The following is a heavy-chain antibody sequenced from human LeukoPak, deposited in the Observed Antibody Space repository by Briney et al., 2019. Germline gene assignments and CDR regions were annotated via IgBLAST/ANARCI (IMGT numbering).Heavy chain of an antibody. CDR2: INHSGST. CDR1: GGSFSGYY. D-gene: IGHD2-15*01. J-gene: IGHJ4*02. CDR3: ARHPYCSGGSCYLDY. V-gene: IGHV4-34*01. Sequence: SETLSLTCAVYGGSFSGYYWSWIRQPPGKGLEWIGEINHSGSTNYNPSLKSRVTISVDTSKNQFSLRLSSVTAADTAVYYCARHPYCSGGSCYLDYWGQGTLVTVSS.